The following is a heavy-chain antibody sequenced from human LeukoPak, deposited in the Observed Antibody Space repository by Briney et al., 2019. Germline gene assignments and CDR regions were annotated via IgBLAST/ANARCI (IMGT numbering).Heavy chain of an antibody. J-gene: IGHJ4*02. CDR2: ISAYNGNT. CDR1: GYTFTSYG. D-gene: IGHD3-10*01. CDR3: ARMGKGSGSYPADDY. V-gene: IGHV1-18*01. Sequence: ASVKVSCKASGYTFTSYGISWVRQAPGQGLEWMGWISAYNGNTNYAPKPQGRLTMTTDTSTSTAYMELRSLRSDDTAVYYCARMGKGSGSYPADDYWGQGTLATVSS.